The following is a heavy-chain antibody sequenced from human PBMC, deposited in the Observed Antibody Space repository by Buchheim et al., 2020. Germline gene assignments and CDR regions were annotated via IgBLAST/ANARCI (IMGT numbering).Heavy chain of an antibody. CDR2: IYYSGST. CDR3: ARGDYTYYDFWNGYSGYYYYYMDV. CDR1: GGSVSSGSYY. D-gene: IGHD3-3*01. J-gene: IGHJ6*03. Sequence: QVQLQESGPGLVKPSETLSLTCTVSGGSVSSGSYYWSWIRQPPGKGLEWIGYIYYSGSTNYNPSLKSRVTISVDTSKNQFSLKLSSVTAADTAVYYCARGDYTYYDFWNGYSGYYYYYMDVWGKGTT. V-gene: IGHV4-61*01.